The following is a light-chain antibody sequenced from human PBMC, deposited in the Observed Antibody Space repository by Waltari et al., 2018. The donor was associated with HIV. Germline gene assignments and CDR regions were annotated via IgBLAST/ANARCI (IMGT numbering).Light chain of an antibody. CDR1: SLRSYY. V-gene: IGLV3-19*01. CDR2: GKN. Sequence: SSELTQEPAVSVALGQTVRITCHGDSLRSYYASWYQQKPGQAPVLVIYGKNNRPSGIPDRFSGSSSGNTASLTITGAQAEDEADYYCNSRDSSGNHVVFGGGTKLTVL. CDR3: NSRDSSGNHVV. J-gene: IGLJ2*01.